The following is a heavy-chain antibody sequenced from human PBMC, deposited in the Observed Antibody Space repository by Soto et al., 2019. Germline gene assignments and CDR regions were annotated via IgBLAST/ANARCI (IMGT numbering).Heavy chain of an antibody. J-gene: IGHJ4*02. CDR1: GYNVTSYR. V-gene: IGHV5-51*01. CDR2: INCGDSDT. Sequence: PGESLKISYTGSGYNVTSYRSALVRQMPGKGLEWMAIINCGDSDTRYSPSFQGQVTISVDKSIRTAYLQWSSLKASDTDAYYCAIPDSSGYYIYWAQGTLVTVYS. CDR3: AIPDSSGYYIY. D-gene: IGHD3-22*01.